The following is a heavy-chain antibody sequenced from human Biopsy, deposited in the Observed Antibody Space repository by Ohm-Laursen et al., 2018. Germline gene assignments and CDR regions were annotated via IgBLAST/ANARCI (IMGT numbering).Heavy chain of an antibody. J-gene: IGHJ3*02. Sequence: SETLSLTCTVYGESFNGYYWSWIRQPAGKGLEWIGRVYTSGSTSYNPSLESRVTMSVVTSKNQFSLKVTSMTAADTALYYCARGYGLELGGLEAFDIWGQGTMVTVSS. D-gene: IGHD1-7*01. CDR2: VYTSGST. CDR1: GESFNGYY. V-gene: IGHV4-4*07. CDR3: ARGYGLELGGLEAFDI.